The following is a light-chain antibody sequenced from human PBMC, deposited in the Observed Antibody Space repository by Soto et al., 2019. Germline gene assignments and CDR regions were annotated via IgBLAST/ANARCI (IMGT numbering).Light chain of an antibody. V-gene: IGKV1-5*01. Sequence: DIQMTQSPSTLSASVGDRVTITCRASQSIIFCLAWYQQKLGRAPRLLIYDASSLESGVPSRFSGSGYGTEFTLTISSLQPDDFATYYCQQYNTYSSLTFGGGTKVEIK. CDR3: QQYNTYSSLT. CDR2: DAS. J-gene: IGKJ4*01. CDR1: QSIIFC.